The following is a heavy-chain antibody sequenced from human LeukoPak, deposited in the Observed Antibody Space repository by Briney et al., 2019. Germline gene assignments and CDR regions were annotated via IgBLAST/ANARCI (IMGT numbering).Heavy chain of an antibody. D-gene: IGHD3-3*01. V-gene: IGHV4-59*11. CDR3: ARSYYDFWSGFYSDF. J-gene: IGHJ4*02. CDR1: GGSINSHY. Sequence: SETLSLTCTFSGGSINSHYWSWIRQPPGKGLQWIGFISYSGSTSYNPSLMSRVTISVDTSKNQFSLKLNSVTAADTALYFCARSYYDFWSGFYSDFWGQGALVTVSS. CDR2: ISYSGST.